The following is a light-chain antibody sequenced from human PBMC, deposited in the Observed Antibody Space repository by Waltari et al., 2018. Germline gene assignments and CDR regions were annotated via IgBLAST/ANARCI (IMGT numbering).Light chain of an antibody. Sequence: QSALTQSASVSGHPGQSITISCNGTSSDVGGYNYVSWYQQHPGKAPKLMIYDVSKLPSGVSNRFSGSKSGNTASLTISGLQAEDEADYYCSSYTSSSTLVFGGGTKLTVL. CDR3: SSYTSSSTLV. J-gene: IGLJ2*01. V-gene: IGLV2-14*01. CDR1: SSDVGGYNY. CDR2: DVS.